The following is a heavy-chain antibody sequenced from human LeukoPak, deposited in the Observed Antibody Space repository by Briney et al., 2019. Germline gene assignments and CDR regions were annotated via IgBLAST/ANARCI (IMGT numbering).Heavy chain of an antibody. D-gene: IGHD2-15*01. J-gene: IGHJ6*02. CDR3: AKDPLCSGGSCYSFYYYYGMDV. CDR1: GFTFSSYG. V-gene: IGHV3-30*18. Sequence: PGGSLRLSCAASGFTFSSYGMHWVRQAPGKGLEWVAVISYDGSNKYYAHSVKGRFTISRDNSKNTLYLQMNSLRAEDTAVYYCAKDPLCSGGSCYSFYYYYGMDVWGQGTTVTVSS. CDR2: ISYDGSNK.